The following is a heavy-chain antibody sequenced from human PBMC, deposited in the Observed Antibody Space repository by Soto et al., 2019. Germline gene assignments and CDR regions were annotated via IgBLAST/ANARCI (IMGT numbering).Heavy chain of an antibody. Sequence: SQTLSLTCAVSGGSISSGGYSWSWIRQPPGKGLEWIGYIYHSGSTYYNPSLKSRVTISVDRSKNQFSLKLSSVTAADTAVYYCAREQRVRGVMGYYYGMDVWGQGTTVTVSS. CDR2: IYHSGST. CDR1: GGSISSGGYS. V-gene: IGHV4-30-2*01. D-gene: IGHD3-10*01. J-gene: IGHJ6*02. CDR3: AREQRVRGVMGYYYGMDV.